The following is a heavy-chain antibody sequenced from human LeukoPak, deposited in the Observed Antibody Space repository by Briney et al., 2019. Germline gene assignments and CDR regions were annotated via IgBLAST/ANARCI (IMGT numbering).Heavy chain of an antibody. J-gene: IGHJ5*02. V-gene: IGHV4-61*02. CDR1: GGSISSGSYY. CDR3: ARDLGDTVVRT. Sequence: PSETLSLTCTVSGGSISSGSYYWSWTRQPAGKGLEWIGRIYTSGSTNYSPSLKSRVTISVDTSKNQFSLKLSSVTAADTAVYYCARDLGDTVVRTWGQGTLVTVSS. CDR2: IYTSGST. D-gene: IGHD4-23*01.